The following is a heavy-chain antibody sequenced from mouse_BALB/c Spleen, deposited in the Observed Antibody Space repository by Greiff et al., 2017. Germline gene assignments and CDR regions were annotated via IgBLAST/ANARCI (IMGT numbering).Heavy chain of an antibody. CDR3: ARDYGSSCSWFAY. Sequence: QVQLKESGPGLVAPSQSLSITCTVSGFSLTGYGVNWVRQPPGKGLEWLGMIWGDGSTDYNSALKSRLSISKDNSKSQVFLKMNSLQTDDTARYYCARDYGSSCSWFAYWGQGTLVTVSA. CDR2: IWGDGST. V-gene: IGHV2-6-7*01. D-gene: IGHD1-1*01. J-gene: IGHJ3*01. CDR1: GFSLTGYG.